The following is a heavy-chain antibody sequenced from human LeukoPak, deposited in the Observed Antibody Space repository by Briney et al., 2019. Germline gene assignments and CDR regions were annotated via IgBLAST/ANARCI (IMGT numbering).Heavy chain of an antibody. D-gene: IGHD1-26*01. CDR2: IYYSGST. CDR3: ARGGSYHLPGDY. Sequence: SETLSLTCTVSGGSVSSYYWSWIRQPPGKGLEWIGYIYYSGSTNYNPSLKSRVTISVDTSKNQFSLKLSSVTAADTAVYYCARGGSYHLPGDYWGQGTLVTVSS. CDR1: GGSVSSYY. V-gene: IGHV4-59*02. J-gene: IGHJ4*02.